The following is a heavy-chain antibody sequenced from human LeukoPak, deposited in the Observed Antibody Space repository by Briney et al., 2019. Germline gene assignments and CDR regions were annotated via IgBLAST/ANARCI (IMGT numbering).Heavy chain of an antibody. CDR3: ARDGNYYESSGYYFSAFDI. V-gene: IGHV4-59*12. CDR2: INYSGST. D-gene: IGHD3-22*01. Sequence: SETLSLTCTVFGDSISTFYWSWIRQPPGKGLEWIGSINYSGSTYYNPSLKSRVTISVDTSKNQFSLKLRSVTAADTAVYYCARDGNYYESSGYYFSAFDIWGQGRMVTVSS. CDR1: GDSISTFY. J-gene: IGHJ3*02.